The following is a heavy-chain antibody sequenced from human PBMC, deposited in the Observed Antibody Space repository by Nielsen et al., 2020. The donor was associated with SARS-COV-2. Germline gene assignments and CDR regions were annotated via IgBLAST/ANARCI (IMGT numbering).Heavy chain of an antibody. D-gene: IGHD3-10*01. CDR3: AKDALLGSGPYYYGMDV. Sequence: GGSLRLSCAASGFTFSSYSMNWVRQAPGKGLEWVSAISGSGGSTYYADSVKGRFTISRDNSKNTLYLQMNSLRAEDTAVYYCAKDALLGSGPYYYGMDVWGQGTTVTVSS. CDR2: ISGSGGST. CDR1: GFTFSSYS. V-gene: IGHV3-23*01. J-gene: IGHJ6*02.